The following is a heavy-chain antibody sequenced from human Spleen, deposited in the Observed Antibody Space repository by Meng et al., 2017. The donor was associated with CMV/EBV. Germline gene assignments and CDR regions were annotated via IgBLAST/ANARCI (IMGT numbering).Heavy chain of an antibody. J-gene: IGHJ6*02. CDR3: ACDFGYCSSTSCYPPHGMDV. Sequence: ASVKVSCKASGYTFTDYYIQWVRQAPGQGLEWMGWINPTTGVTYYSQDFQGRVSMTRDTSISTAYMELSRLRSDDTAVYYCACDFGYCSSTSCYPPHGMDVWGQGTTVTVSS. D-gene: IGHD2-2*01. CDR1: GYTFTDYY. V-gene: IGHV1-2*02. CDR2: INPTTGVT.